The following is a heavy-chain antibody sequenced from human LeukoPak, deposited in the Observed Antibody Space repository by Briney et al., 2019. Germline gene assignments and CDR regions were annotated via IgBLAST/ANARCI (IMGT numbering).Heavy chain of an antibody. CDR3: IAAAGDNHYYYGMDV. CDR2: ISSNGGST. D-gene: IGHD6-13*01. CDR1: GFTFSSYA. V-gene: IGHV3-64D*06. J-gene: IGHJ6*04. Sequence: GGSLRLSCSASGFTFSSYAMHWVRQAPGKGLEYVSAISSNGGSTYYADSVKGRFTVSRDNSKNTLYLQMSSLRAEDTAVYYCIAAAGDNHYYYGMDVWGKGTTVTVSS.